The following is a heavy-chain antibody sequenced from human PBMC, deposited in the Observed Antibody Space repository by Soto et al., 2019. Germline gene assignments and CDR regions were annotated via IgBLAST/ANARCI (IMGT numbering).Heavy chain of an antibody. CDR2: IRNKGNNYAT. CDR3: TARRDCTAVDPLEY. V-gene: IGHV3-73*02. D-gene: IGHD2-21*01. J-gene: IGHJ4*02. CDR1: GFTFSDSA. Sequence: EVQLVESGGGLVQPGGSLKVSCAASGFTFSDSAMHWVRQASGKGLEWVGGIRNKGNNYATAYTASVKGRFTISRDDSKNTVYLQMNSLKIDDTAVYYCTARRDCTAVDPLEYWGLGTLVTVSS.